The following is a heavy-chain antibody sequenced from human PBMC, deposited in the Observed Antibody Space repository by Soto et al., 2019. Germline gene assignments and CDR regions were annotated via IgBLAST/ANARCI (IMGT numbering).Heavy chain of an antibody. Sequence: SCAASGFTFSSYGMHWVRQAPGKGLEWVAVISYDGSNKYYADSVKGRFTISRDNSKNTLYLQMNSLRAEDTAVYYCAKSLVRAVVSTYYYYYGMDVWGQGTTVTVSS. V-gene: IGHV3-30*18. CDR2: ISYDGSNK. D-gene: IGHD2-15*01. J-gene: IGHJ6*02. CDR1: GFTFSSYG. CDR3: AKSLVRAVVSTYYYYYGMDV.